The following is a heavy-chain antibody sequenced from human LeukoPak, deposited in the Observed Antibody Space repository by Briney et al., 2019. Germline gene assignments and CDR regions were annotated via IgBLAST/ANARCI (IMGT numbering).Heavy chain of an antibody. Sequence: GGSLRLSCAASGFTFSSYSMNWVRQAPGQGLEWVSSISSSSSYIYYADSVKGRFTISRDNAKNSLYLQMNSLRAEDTAVYYCARVDRCSGGSWYSWDYYYYMDVWGKGTTVTVSS. CDR3: ARVDRCSGGSWYSWDYYYYMDV. CDR1: GFTFSSYS. V-gene: IGHV3-21*01. J-gene: IGHJ6*03. D-gene: IGHD2-15*01. CDR2: ISSSSSYI.